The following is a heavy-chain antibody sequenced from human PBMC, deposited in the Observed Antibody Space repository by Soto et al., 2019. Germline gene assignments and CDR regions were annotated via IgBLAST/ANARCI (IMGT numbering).Heavy chain of an antibody. V-gene: IGHV1-69*13. D-gene: IGHD2-2*01. Sequence: VASVKVSCKASGGSFSTYGINWVRLAPGQGLEWMGGIIPKFGTTNYAQKFRGRVTITADESTNTAYMELNYLRSEDTAVYFCARDSCITTTCAGGANWFDPWGQGTLVTVS. CDR3: ARDSCITTTCAGGANWFDP. CDR2: IIPKFGTT. CDR1: GGSFSTYG. J-gene: IGHJ5*02.